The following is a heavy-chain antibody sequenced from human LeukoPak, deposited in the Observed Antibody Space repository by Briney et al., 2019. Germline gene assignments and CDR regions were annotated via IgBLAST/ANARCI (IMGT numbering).Heavy chain of an antibody. Sequence: ASVKVSCKASGYTFTSYDINWVRQATGQGLEWMGWMNPNSGNTGYAQKFQGRVTITRNTSISTAYMELSSLRSEDTAVYYCARGLHYLGTSDYWGQGTLVTVSS. CDR2: MNPNSGNT. J-gene: IGHJ4*02. V-gene: IGHV1-8*03. CDR3: ARGLHYLGTSDY. CDR1: GYTFTSYD. D-gene: IGHD2-2*01.